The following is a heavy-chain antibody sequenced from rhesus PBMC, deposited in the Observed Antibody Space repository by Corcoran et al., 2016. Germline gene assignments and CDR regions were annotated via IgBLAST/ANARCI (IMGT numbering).Heavy chain of an antibody. V-gene: IGHV4-106*01. CDR3: ARGGSWSLDY. Sequence: QVQLQESGPGLVKPSETLSLTCAVSGGSISHDYYWSRIRQPPGKGLEWIGYNYGSGGGTNYNPSLKNRVTISIDTSKNQFSLKLSSVTAADTAVYYCARGGSWSLDYWGQGVLVTVSS. J-gene: IGHJ4*01. CDR2: NYGSGGGT. CDR1: GGSISHDYY. D-gene: IGHD6-13*01.